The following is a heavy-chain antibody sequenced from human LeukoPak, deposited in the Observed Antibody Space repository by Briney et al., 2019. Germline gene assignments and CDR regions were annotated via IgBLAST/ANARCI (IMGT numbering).Heavy chain of an antibody. V-gene: IGHV4-59*13. CDR2: IYYSGST. J-gene: IGHJ6*02. CDR1: GGSISSYY. CDR3: ARESFYGSEGYYYYGMDV. Sequence: SETLSLTCTVSGGSISSYYWSWIRQPPGKGLEWIVYIYYSGSTNYNPSLKSRVTISVDTSKNQFSLELSSVTAADTAVYYCARESFYGSEGYYYYGMDVWGQGTTVTVSS. D-gene: IGHD3-10*01.